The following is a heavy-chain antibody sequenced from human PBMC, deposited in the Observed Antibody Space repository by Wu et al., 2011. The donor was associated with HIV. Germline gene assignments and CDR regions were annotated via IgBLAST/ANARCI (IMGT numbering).Heavy chain of an antibody. J-gene: IGHJ6*04. CDR2: IVPIFGKA. Sequence: QLLQSGAELKKPGSAVKVSCELSGGAFHSYAINWVRQAPGQGLEWVGRIVPIFGKAHYGQKFQGRVTIMADESTGTGYMEVTSLRSDDTAVYYCARVMREYQLLSWDVWGIGTTVTVSS. CDR3: ARVMREYQLLSWDV. CDR1: GGAFHSYA. V-gene: IGHV1-69*15. D-gene: IGHD2-2*01.